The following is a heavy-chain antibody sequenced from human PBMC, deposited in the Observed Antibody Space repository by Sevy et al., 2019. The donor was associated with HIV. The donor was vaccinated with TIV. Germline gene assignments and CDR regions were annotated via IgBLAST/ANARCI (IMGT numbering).Heavy chain of an antibody. CDR2: MNPNSGGA. CDR3: ARGGPHRDSDYHWFDP. J-gene: IGHJ5*02. V-gene: IGHV1-8*03. CDR1: GYTFTTHD. Sequence: ATVKVSCKASGYTFTTHDINWVRQATGRGLEWMGWMNPNSGGAAYALNFQGRVTITRNTSISTAYMELSSLTYEDTAVYYCARGGPHRDSDYHWFDPWGQGTLVTVSS. D-gene: IGHD4-4*01.